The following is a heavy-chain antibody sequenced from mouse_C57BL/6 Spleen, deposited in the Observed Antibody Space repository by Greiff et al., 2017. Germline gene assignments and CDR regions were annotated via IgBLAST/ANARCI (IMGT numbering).Heavy chain of an antibody. V-gene: IGHV3-3*01. J-gene: IGHJ1*03. D-gene: IGHD1-1*01. Sequence: EVQLQQSGPSLVRPSPTLSLTCTVTGFSITSDCYWIWIRQFPGNKLEYIWYTFYSGITYYNPSLESRTYITRDTSRNPFSLKLSSVTTEDTATYYGARGRSKYRDFGVWGTGTTGTVSS. CDR1: GFSITSDCY. CDR2: TFYSGIT. CDR3: ARGRSKYRDFGV.